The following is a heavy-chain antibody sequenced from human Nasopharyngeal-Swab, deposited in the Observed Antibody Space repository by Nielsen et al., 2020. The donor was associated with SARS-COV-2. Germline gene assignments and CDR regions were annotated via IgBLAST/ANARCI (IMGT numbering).Heavy chain of an antibody. CDR2: INGDGSSL. Sequence: GESLKISCAASGFTFSNYRMHWVRQAPGKGLVWVSRINGDGSSLNYADFVKGRFTISTDNAKSTLYLEMNSLRAEDTAVYYCARGRGLSTSMIGYWGQGTLVTVSS. V-gene: IGHV3-74*01. CDR3: ARGRGLSTSMIGY. J-gene: IGHJ4*02. CDR1: GFTFSNYR. D-gene: IGHD2/OR15-2a*01.